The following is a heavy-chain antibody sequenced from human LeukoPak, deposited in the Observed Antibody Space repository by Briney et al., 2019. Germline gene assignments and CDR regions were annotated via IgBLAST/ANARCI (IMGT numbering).Heavy chain of an antibody. CDR1: GFTFSDYY. CDR2: ISSSSSYI. J-gene: IGHJ4*02. Sequence: MAGESLRLSCAASGFTFSDYYMSWIRQAPGKGLEWVSSISSSSSYIYYADSVKGRFTISRDNAKNSLYLQMNSLRAEDTAVYYCARGDYCSSTSCYPHVFDYWGQGTLVTVSS. CDR3: ARGDYCSSTSCYPHVFDY. V-gene: IGHV3-11*06. D-gene: IGHD2-2*01.